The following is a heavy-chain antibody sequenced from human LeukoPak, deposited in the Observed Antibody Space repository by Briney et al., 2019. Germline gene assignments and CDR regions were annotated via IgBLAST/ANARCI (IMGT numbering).Heavy chain of an antibody. CDR1: GGSVSSGSYY. J-gene: IGHJ3*02. D-gene: IGHD2-8*01. V-gene: IGHV4-61*01. CDR2: IYNSGST. Sequence: KPSETLSLTCTVSGGSVSSGSYYWSWIRQPPGKGLEWIGYIYNSGSTDYNPSLKSRVTISVDTSKNQLSLNLSTVTAADTAVYYCARVPLYARTGGGHDAFDIWGQGTMVTVSS. CDR3: ARVPLYARTGGGHDAFDI.